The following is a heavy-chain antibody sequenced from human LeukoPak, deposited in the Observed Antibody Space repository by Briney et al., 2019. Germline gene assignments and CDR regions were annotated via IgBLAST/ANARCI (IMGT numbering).Heavy chain of an antibody. D-gene: IGHD2-8*01. Sequence: PGGSLRLSCAASGVTFDDYAMHWVRQAPGKGLEWVSGNSWNSDSKGYADSVKGRFTISRDNSKNTLYLQMNSLRVEDTAVYYCARDTAWYTAHYYMDVWGKGTTVTVSS. V-gene: IGHV3-9*01. CDR2: NSWNSDSK. J-gene: IGHJ6*03. CDR1: GVTFDDYA. CDR3: ARDTAWYTAHYYMDV.